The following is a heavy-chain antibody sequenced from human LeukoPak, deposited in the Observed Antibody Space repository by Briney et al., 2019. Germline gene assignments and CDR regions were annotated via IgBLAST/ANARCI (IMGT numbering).Heavy chain of an antibody. CDR1: DDSFSSHY. Sequence: SETLSLTCAVSDDSFSSHYWTWIRQPPGKGLEWIGYISYIGSTNYNPSLESRVTISIDTSKNQFSLQLTSVTAADTAVYYCARDLVTVTKGFDIWGQGTMVSVSS. D-gene: IGHD4-17*01. V-gene: IGHV4-59*11. CDR2: ISYIGST. CDR3: ARDLVTVTKGFDI. J-gene: IGHJ3*02.